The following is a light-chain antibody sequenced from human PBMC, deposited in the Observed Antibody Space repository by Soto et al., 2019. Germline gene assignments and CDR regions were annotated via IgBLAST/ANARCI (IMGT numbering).Light chain of an antibody. V-gene: IGKV3-15*01. J-gene: IGKJ1*01. CDR3: QQYNNWPPWT. CDR2: GAS. Sequence: EIVMTQSPATLSVSPGERATLSCGVSQSISSKLAWYQQKPGQAPRLLIYGASTRATGIPARFSGSGSGTEFTLTISSLQSEDFAVYYCQQYNNWPPWTFGQGTKVEIK. CDR1: QSISSK.